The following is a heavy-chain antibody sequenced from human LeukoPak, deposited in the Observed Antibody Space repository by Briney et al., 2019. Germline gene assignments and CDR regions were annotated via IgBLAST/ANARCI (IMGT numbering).Heavy chain of an antibody. V-gene: IGHV3-74*01. D-gene: IGHD3-3*01. CDR3: ARALDYDFWSGARGSSAFDI. CDR2: INSDGSTT. Sequence: PGGSLRLSCAASGFTFSSYWMHWVRQAPGKGLVWVSRINSDGSTTSYADSVKGRFTISRDNAKNSLYLQMNSLRAEDAAVYYCARALDYDFWSGARGSSAFDIWGQGTMVTVSS. J-gene: IGHJ3*02. CDR1: GFTFSSYW.